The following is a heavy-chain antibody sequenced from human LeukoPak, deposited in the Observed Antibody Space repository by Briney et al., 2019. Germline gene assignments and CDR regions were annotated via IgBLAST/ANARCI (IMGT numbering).Heavy chain of an antibody. Sequence: SVKVSCKASGGTFSSYAISWVRQAPGQGLEWMGGIIPIFGTANYAQKFQGRVTITADESTSTAYMELSSLRSEDTAVYYCAREHAAAAAGTVWWFDPWGQGTLVTVSS. J-gene: IGHJ5*02. V-gene: IGHV1-69*13. CDR2: IIPIFGTA. CDR1: GGTFSSYA. CDR3: AREHAAAAAGTVWWFDP. D-gene: IGHD6-13*01.